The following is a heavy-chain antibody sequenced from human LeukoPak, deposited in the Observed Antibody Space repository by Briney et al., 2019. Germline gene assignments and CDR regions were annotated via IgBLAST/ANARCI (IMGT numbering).Heavy chain of an antibody. V-gene: IGHV5-51*01. J-gene: IGHJ4*02. D-gene: IGHD3-10*01. CDR3: ARSLSSVAGGADY. CDR2: IYPGDSET. CDR1: GYSFITYW. Sequence: GESLKISCKASGYSFITYWIGWVRQMPGKGLEWMGIIYPGDSETRYSPSFQGQVTISADKSISTAFLQWSSLKASDTAIYYCARSLSSVAGGADYWGQGTLVTVSS.